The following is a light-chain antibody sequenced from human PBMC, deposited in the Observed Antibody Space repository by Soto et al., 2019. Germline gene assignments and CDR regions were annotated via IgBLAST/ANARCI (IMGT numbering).Light chain of an antibody. CDR2: DVS. CDR3: SSYAGSNNHVL. J-gene: IGLJ2*01. Sequence: QSALTQPPSASGSPGQSVTISCTGTSSDVGGYNYVSWYQQHPGKAPKLMIYDVSKRPSGVPDRFSGSKSGNTASLTVSGLQAEDEADYYCSSYAGSNNHVLFGGGTKLTVL. V-gene: IGLV2-8*01. CDR1: SSDVGGYNY.